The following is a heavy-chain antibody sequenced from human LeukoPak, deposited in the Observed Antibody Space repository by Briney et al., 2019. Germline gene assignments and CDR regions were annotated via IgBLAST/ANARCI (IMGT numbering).Heavy chain of an antibody. CDR3: ARDGSQYSSGRPFDY. D-gene: IGHD6-19*01. J-gene: IGHJ4*01. CDR1: GGTFSNYA. Sequence: SVKVSCKASGGTFSNYAISWVRQAPGQGLEWMGRIIPILGIANYAQKFQGRVTITADKSTSTAYMELSSLRSEDTAVYYCARDGSQYSSGRPFDYWGQEPWSPSPQ. CDR2: IIPILGIA. V-gene: IGHV1-69*04.